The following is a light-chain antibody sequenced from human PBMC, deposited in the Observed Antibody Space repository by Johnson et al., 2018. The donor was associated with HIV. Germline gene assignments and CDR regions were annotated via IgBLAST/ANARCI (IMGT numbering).Light chain of an antibody. CDR3: GTWDSSLSTYV. Sequence: QSVLTQPPSVSAAPGQKVTISCSGIDSNIGDNYVSWYQHLPGTAPRLLIYDDIKRPSGIPDRFSGSKSGTSATLGITGLQPGEEADYYCGTWDSSLSTYVFGTGTKVTVL. J-gene: IGLJ1*01. V-gene: IGLV1-51*01. CDR1: DSNIGDNY. CDR2: DDI.